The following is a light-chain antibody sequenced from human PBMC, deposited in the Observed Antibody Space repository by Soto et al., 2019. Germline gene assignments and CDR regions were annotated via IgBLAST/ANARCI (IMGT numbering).Light chain of an antibody. CDR2: RDG. Sequence: QSVLTQPPSASGTPGQSVTISCSGGYSSIGSHYVYWYQHFPGTAPRLLIFRDGQRPSGVPARFFGSKSDTSASLAITGLRSEDEAHYYCAVWDNSMTAWVFGGGTKLTVL. J-gene: IGLJ3*02. CDR3: AVWDNSMTAWV. V-gene: IGLV1-47*01. CDR1: YSSIGSHY.